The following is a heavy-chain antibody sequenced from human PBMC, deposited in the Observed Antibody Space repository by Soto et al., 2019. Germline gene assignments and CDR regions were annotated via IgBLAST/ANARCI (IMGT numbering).Heavy chain of an antibody. CDR1: VDIFSGYS. Sequence: QVQLVQSGAEVKKPGSWVKVSCTVSVDIFSGYSISWVRQAPGQGLEWMGGIIPLFGSTNYAPKFQGRVTITADQSTNTGYMELRSLKSEDTAVYYCARDLGTGYDSGDYWGQGTLVTVSS. CDR2: IIPLFGST. J-gene: IGHJ4*02. V-gene: IGHV1-69*12. D-gene: IGHD5-12*01. CDR3: ARDLGTGYDSGDY.